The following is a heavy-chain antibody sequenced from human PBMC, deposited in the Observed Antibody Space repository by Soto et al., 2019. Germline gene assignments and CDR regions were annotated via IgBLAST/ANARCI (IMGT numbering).Heavy chain of an antibody. Sequence: HPGGSLRLSGAASGFTFRSDWVHWVRQAPGKGLVWVSHIKSDGSGTSYADSAKGRFTISRDNAKNTLYLQMNSLRAEDTAVYFCARAGQFNYGGNSGFDYWGPGTLVTVSS. D-gene: IGHD4-17*01. CDR1: GFTFRSDW. CDR3: ARAGQFNYGGNSGFDY. J-gene: IGHJ4*02. V-gene: IGHV3-74*01. CDR2: IKSDGSGT.